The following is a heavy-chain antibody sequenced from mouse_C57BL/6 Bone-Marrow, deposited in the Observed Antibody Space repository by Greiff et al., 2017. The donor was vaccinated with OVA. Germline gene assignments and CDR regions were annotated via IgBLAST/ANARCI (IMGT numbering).Heavy chain of an antibody. J-gene: IGHJ2*01. Sequence: QVQLKQPGAELVMPGASVKLSCKASGYTFTSYWMHWVKQRPGQGLEWIGEIDPSDSYTNYNQKFKGKSTLTVDKSSSTAYMQLSSLTSEDSAVYYCARPIYYYGSSYWYYFDYWGQGTTLTVSS. V-gene: IGHV1-69*01. CDR1: GYTFTSYW. CDR2: IDPSDSYT. D-gene: IGHD1-1*01. CDR3: ARPIYYYGSSYWYYFDY.